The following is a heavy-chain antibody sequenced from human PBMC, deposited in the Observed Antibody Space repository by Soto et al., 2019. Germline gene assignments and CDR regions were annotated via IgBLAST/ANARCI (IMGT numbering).Heavy chain of an antibody. Sequence: ASVKVSCKASGYTFTTYTMHWVRQAPGQRLEWMGWINAGNGKTKYSQKFQGRVTITRDTSASTAYMELSSLRSEDTAVYYCARYSGSYQDAFDIWGQGTMVTVSS. CDR3: ARYSGSYQDAFDI. CDR1: GYTFTTYT. V-gene: IGHV1-3*01. J-gene: IGHJ3*02. CDR2: INAGNGKT. D-gene: IGHD1-26*01.